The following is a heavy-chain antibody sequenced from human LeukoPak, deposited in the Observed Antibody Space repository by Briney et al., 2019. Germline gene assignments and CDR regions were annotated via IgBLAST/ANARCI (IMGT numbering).Heavy chain of an antibody. V-gene: IGHV3-30*02. D-gene: IGHD2-15*01. CDR1: GFTFSSYG. CDR3: AKDVYDCSGGSCPQYYYVMDV. CDR2: IRYDGSNK. Sequence: PGGSLRLSCAASGFTFSSYGMHWVRQAPGKGLEWVALIRYDGSNKYYADSVKGRFTISRDNSKNTLSLQMNSLRAEDTALYYCAKDVYDCSGGSCPQYYYVMDVWGQGTTVTVSS. J-gene: IGHJ6*02.